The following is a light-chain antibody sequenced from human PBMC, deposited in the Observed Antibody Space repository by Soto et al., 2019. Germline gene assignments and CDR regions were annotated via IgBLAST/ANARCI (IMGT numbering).Light chain of an antibody. CDR1: QSIGSG. CDR2: KAS. V-gene: IGKV1-5*03. Sequence: DIQMTQSPSTLSASVGDRVTITCRASQSIGSGLAWYQQKPGKAPKLLIYKASTLESGVPLRFSGSGSGTEFTLTITSLQPDDFCQQYDFYWTFGQGTKVEIK. J-gene: IGKJ1*01. CDR3: FYWT.